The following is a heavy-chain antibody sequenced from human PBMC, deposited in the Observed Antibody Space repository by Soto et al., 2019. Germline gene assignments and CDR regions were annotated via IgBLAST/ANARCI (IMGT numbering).Heavy chain of an antibody. CDR1: GFTFTNYW. Sequence: EVQLVESGGGLVQPGGSLRLSCEVSGFTFTNYWMHWVRQAPGKGLMWVSRINPDGRTTSYADSVKGRFIISRDNAKNTVYLQMNSLRVEDTGVYYCARVEISTWGKVDSWGQGSLVTVSS. CDR2: INPDGRTT. D-gene: IGHD3-16*02. V-gene: IGHV3-74*01. J-gene: IGHJ4*02. CDR3: ARVEISTWGKVDS.